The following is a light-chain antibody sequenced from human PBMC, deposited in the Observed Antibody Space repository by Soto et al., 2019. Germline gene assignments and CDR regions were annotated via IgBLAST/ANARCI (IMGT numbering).Light chain of an antibody. CDR2: EVS. Sequence: QSALTQPASVSGSPGQSITISCTGTSSDVGSHNLVSWYQQHPGQAPKLMIYEVSKRPLGVSARLSASKSGNTACLTISGLQAEDEDDYYCCSYGGSRAVFGGGTQLTVL. CDR3: CSYGGSRAV. V-gene: IGLV2-23*02. CDR1: SSDVGSHNL. J-gene: IGLJ7*01.